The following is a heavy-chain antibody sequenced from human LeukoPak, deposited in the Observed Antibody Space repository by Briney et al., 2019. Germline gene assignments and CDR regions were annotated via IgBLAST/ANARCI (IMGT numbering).Heavy chain of an antibody. J-gene: IGHJ5*02. CDR2: IYHSGST. V-gene: IGHV4-30-2*01. D-gene: IGHD6-6*01. Sequence: LRLSCAASGFNFNEYYMTWIRQPPGKGLEWIGYIYHSGSTYYNPSLKGRVTISVDRSKNQFSLKLSSVTAADTAVYYCARDPRDSSSSAGDWFDPWGQGTLVTVSS. CDR1: GFNFNEYY. CDR3: ARDPRDSSSSAGDWFDP.